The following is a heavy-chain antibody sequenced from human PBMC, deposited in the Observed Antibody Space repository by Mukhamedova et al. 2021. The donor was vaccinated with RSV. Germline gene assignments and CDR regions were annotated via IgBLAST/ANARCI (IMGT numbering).Heavy chain of an antibody. Sequence: SNNGMNWVRQAPGKGLEWVAVIRYDGNGKFYADSVKGRFTISRDNPKNTLYLQMNSLRPEDTAVCYCAKAGIQGGGCFAYYYMDV. CDR2: IRYDGNGK. CDR1: SNNG. V-gene: IGHV3-30*02. J-gene: IGHJ6*03. CDR3: AKAGIQGGGCFAYYYMDV. D-gene: IGHD2-15*01.